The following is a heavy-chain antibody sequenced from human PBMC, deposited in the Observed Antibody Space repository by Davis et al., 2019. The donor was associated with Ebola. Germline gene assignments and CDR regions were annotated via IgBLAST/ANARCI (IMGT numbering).Heavy chain of an antibody. J-gene: IGHJ5*02. CDR2: ISSSGGNS. V-gene: IGHV3-23*01. CDR1: GVTFRNYV. Sequence: PGGSLRLSCAVSGVTFRNYVMSWVRQAPGKGLEWVSSISSSGGNSFYMDSVKGRFTISRDNAKNSLYLQMNSLRAEDTAVYYCAKNSGYGYVSWGQGTLVTVSS. CDR3: AKNSGYGYVS. D-gene: IGHD5-12*01.